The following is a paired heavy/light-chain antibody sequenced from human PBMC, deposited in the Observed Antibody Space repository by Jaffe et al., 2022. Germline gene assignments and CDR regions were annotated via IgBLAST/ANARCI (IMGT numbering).Heavy chain of an antibody. D-gene: IGHD3-16*02. CDR1: GFTFSSYA. J-gene: IGHJ3*02. V-gene: IGHV3-23*01. Sequence: EVQLLESGGGLVQPGGSLRLSCAASGFTFSSYAMSWVRQAPGKGLEWVSAISGSGGSTYYADSVKGRFTISRDNSKNTLYLQMNSLRAEDTAVYYCAKDQGYYDYIWGSYRHDAFDIWGQGTMVTVSS. CDR2: ISGSGGST. CDR3: AKDQGYYDYIWGSYRHDAFDI.
Light chain of an antibody. Sequence: DIQLTQSPSFLSASVGDRVTITCRASQGISSYLAWYQQKPGKAPKLLIYAASTLQSGVPSRFSGSGSGTEFTLTISSLQPEDFATYYCQQLNSYPLYTFGQGTKLEIK. V-gene: IGKV1-9*01. CDR3: QQLNSYPLYT. CDR1: QGISSY. CDR2: AAS. J-gene: IGKJ2*01.